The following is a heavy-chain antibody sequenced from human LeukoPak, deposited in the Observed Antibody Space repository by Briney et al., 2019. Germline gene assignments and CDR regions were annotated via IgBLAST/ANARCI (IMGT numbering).Heavy chain of an antibody. J-gene: IGHJ4*02. CDR1: GGSTNSGNYY. Sequence: SETLSLTCTVSGGSTNSGNYYWSWIRQPAGKGLEWIGRIYPSGSTEYSPSLKSRVTISVDTSKNQFSLRLSSVTAADTALYYCSGENLYYYGSGSVFDYWGQGALVTVSS. V-gene: IGHV4-61*02. D-gene: IGHD3-10*01. CDR3: SGENLYYYGSGSVFDY. CDR2: IYPSGST.